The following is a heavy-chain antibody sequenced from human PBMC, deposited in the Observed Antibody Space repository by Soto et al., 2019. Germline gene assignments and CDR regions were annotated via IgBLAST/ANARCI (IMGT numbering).Heavy chain of an antibody. D-gene: IGHD6-19*01. J-gene: IGHJ4*02. Sequence: SETLSLTCTVSGGSISSYYWSWIRQPPGKGLEWIGYIYYSGSTNYNPSLKSRVTISVDTSKNQFSLKLSSVTAADTAVYYCARVEGSFSGWAPDWGQGTLVTVSS. CDR1: GGSISSYY. CDR2: IYYSGST. V-gene: IGHV4-59*01. CDR3: ARVEGSFSGWAPD.